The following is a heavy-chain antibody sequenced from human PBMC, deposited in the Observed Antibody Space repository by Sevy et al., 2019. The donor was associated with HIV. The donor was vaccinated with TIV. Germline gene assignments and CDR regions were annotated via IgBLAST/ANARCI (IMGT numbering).Heavy chain of an antibody. D-gene: IGHD3-10*01. CDR2: IWYDGSNK. CDR1: GFTFSDYG. V-gene: IGHV3-33*01. J-gene: IGHJ4*02. Sequence: GGSLRLSCAASGFTFSDYGMHWVRQAPGKGLEWVAVIWYDGSNKYYAESGKGRFTISRDNSKNTLYVQMKSLRAEDTAVYYCARDKLLPVMITMVRGALSYYFDYWGQGTLVTVSS. CDR3: ARDKLLPVMITMVRGALSYYFDY.